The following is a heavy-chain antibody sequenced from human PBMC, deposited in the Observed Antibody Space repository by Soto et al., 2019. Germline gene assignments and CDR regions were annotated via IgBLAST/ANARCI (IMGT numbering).Heavy chain of an antibody. CDR2: ISSSSSTI. Sequence: EVQLVESGGGLVQPGGSLRLSCAASGFTFSSYSMNWVRQAPGKGLEWVSYISSSSSTIYYADSVKGRFTISRDNAKNSLYLQMNSLRAEDTAVYYCARGNGPYSSSSWKYGYYYYYMDVWGKGTTVTVSS. J-gene: IGHJ6*03. CDR1: GFTFSSYS. CDR3: ARGNGPYSSSSWKYGYYYYYMDV. D-gene: IGHD6-6*01. V-gene: IGHV3-48*01.